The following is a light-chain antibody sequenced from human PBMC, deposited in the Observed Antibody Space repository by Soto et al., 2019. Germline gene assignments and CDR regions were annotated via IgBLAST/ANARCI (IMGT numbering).Light chain of an antibody. CDR3: HQYYSHPWT. CDR1: QSLLLSSSHENC. J-gene: IGKJ1*01. CDR2: WAS. V-gene: IGKV4-1*01. Sequence: DIVVTQSPESLAVSLGESATINCRSSQSLLLSSSHENCLAWYQQKPGQPPRLLIYWASTRESGVPDRFSGGGSGRDFTRTFSCLQAEDVALYYGHQYYSHPWTFGQGTKVEIK.